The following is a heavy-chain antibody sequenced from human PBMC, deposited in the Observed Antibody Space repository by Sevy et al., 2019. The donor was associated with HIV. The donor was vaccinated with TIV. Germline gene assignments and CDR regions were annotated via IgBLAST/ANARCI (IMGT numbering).Heavy chain of an antibody. J-gene: IGHJ4*02. V-gene: IGHV3-23*01. Sequence: GGSLRLSCAASGFTFYTYAMSWVRQAPGKGLEWVSAISGSGGSTHHAHSVKGRFTISRDNSKNTLSLQMNSLRAEDTAIYYCAKENHAFYYDYWGQGTLVTVSS. CDR1: GFTFYTYA. D-gene: IGHD3-22*01. CDR2: ISGSGGST. CDR3: AKENHAFYYDY.